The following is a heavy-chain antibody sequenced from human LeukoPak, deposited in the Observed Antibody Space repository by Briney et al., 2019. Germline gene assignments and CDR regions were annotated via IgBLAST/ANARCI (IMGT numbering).Heavy chain of an antibody. J-gene: IGHJ4*02. CDR2: IYQSGST. V-gene: IGHV4-38-2*02. CDR3: ARSSSMIVVASFDY. CDR1: GDSISSGHY. Sequence: SETLSLTCTVSGDSISSGHYWAWIRQPPGKGLEYIGSIYQSGSTYYNPSLKSRVALSVDTSKKQFSLKVRSMTAADTAVYYCARSSSMIVVASFDYWGQGSLVTVSS. D-gene: IGHD3-22*01.